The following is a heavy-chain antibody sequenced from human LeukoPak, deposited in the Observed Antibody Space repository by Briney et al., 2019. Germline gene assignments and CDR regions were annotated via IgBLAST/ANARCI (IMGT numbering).Heavy chain of an antibody. Sequence: PSETLSLTCTVSGGSISSYYWSWIRQPPGKGLEWIGYIYYSGSTNYNPSLERRVTMSVDTSKNHFSLRLSSVTAADTAVYYCARYGNYYYYYMDVWGKGTTVTVSS. D-gene: IGHD1-26*01. V-gene: IGHV4-59*12. CDR1: GGSISSYY. CDR2: IYYSGST. J-gene: IGHJ6*03. CDR3: ARYGNYYYYYMDV.